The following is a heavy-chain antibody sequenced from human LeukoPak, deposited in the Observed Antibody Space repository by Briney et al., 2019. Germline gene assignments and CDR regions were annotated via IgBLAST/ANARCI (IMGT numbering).Heavy chain of an antibody. CDR1: GFTFSSYS. CDR3: ARDVNGYSSTWYEY. CDR2: ISSSTSTI. J-gene: IGHJ4*02. V-gene: IGHV3-48*01. Sequence: PGGSLRLSCAASGFTFSSYSMNWVRQAPGKGLEWVSYISSSTSTIYYADSVKGRFTISRDNAKNSLNLQMDSLRAEDTAVYFCARDVNGYSSTWYEYWGQGTLVTVSS. D-gene: IGHD6-13*01.